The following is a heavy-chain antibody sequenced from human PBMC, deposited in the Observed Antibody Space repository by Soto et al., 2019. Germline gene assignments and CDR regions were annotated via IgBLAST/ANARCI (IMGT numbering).Heavy chain of an antibody. V-gene: IGHV4-31*03. CDR2: IYYSGST. Sequence: QVQLQESGPGLVKPSQTLSLTCTVSGGSISSGGYYWSWIRQHPGKGLEWIGYIYYSGSTYYNPSLQRRVTIAVDASKTQFSLKLSSVTAADTAVYYCARSPEATVTAFDYWGQGTLVTVSS. CDR3: ARSPEATVTAFDY. CDR1: GGSISSGGYY. J-gene: IGHJ4*02. D-gene: IGHD4-17*01.